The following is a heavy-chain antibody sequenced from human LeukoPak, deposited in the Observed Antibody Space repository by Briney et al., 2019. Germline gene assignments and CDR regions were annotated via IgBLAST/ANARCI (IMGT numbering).Heavy chain of an antibody. CDR1: GFTVCSTY. J-gene: IGHJ4*02. CDR3: ARRQSYSGGHSYSWDC. CDR2: LFSGGGT. V-gene: IGHV3-53*01. D-gene: IGHD2-21*01. Sequence: GGSLTLSCSGSGFTVCSTYLIWVRPAPGQGLVGVLVLFSGGGTYDADSVEGRFTIAGDNSKNTLDLKMNRVRTEDTAIYYCARRQSYSGGHSYSWDCWGQGTLVTVSS.